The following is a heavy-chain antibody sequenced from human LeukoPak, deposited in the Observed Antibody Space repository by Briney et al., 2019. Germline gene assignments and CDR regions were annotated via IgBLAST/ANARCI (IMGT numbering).Heavy chain of an antibody. CDR2: ITGSGGTT. CDR1: GFTFRNYA. V-gene: IGHV3-23*01. CDR3: GKDPNGDYVGAFDFQR. D-gene: IGHD4-17*01. Sequence: PGGSLRLSCAASGFTFRNYAVVWVRQAPGKGLEWVSAITGSGGTTYYADSVWGRFTIYRDNSKNTLYLQMNSLRGEDTAVYYCGKDPNGDYVGAFDFQRWGQGTLVTVSS. J-gene: IGHJ1*01.